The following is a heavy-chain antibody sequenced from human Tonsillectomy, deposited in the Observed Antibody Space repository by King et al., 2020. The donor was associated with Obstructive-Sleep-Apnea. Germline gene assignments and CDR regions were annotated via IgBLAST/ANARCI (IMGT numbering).Heavy chain of an antibody. D-gene: IGHD2-2*01. J-gene: IGHJ3*02. CDR2: INPSGGST. CDR3: AGPSRVGYCSSTSCPAAFDI. V-gene: IGHV1-46*01. Sequence: VQLVESGAEVKKPGASVKVSCKASGYTFTSYYMHWVRQAPGQGLEWMGIINPSGGSTSYAQKFQGRVTMTRDTSTSTVYMELSSLGSEDTAVYYCAGPSRVGYCSSTSCPAAFDIWGQGTMVTVSS. CDR1: GYTFTSYY.